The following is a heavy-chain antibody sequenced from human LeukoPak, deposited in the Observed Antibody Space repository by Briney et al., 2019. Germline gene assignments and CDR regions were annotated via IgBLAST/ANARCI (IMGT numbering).Heavy chain of an antibody. J-gene: IGHJ4*02. CDR2: ISSSSSSI. CDR3: ARVYRRYFDY. V-gene: IGHV3-48*01. Sequence: GGSLRLSCAASGFIFSSYSMNWVRQAPGKGLEWVSYISSSSSSIYYADAVKGRFTISRDNAKNSLYLQMNSLRAEDTAVYYCARVYRRYFDYWGQGTLVTVS. D-gene: IGHD1-14*01. CDR1: GFIFSSYS.